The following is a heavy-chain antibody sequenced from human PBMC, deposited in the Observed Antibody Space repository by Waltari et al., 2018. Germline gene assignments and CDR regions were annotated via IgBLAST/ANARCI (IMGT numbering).Heavy chain of an antibody. J-gene: IGHJ4*02. CDR1: GFSFMGYA. CDR2: ISGSGATP. V-gene: IGHV3-23*01. Sequence: EVQLLEFARGLVQPGGALSLSCAASGFSFMGYAMSWVRQAPGEGLEWVASISGSGATPFYADSVKGRFTIVRDNSRDTVYLQMNSLTVDDSAVYYCAKGSRGYTNYFFDYWGQGALVTVSS. CDR3: AKGSRGYTNYFFDY. D-gene: IGHD3-16*02.